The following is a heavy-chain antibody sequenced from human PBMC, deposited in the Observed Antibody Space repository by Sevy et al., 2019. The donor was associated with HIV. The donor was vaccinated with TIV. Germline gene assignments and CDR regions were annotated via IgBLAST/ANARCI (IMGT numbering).Heavy chain of an antibody. D-gene: IGHD5-18*01. CDR1: GFSFSNYA. CDR2: IWNDGNDK. V-gene: IGHV3-33*01. J-gene: IGHJ4*02. CDR3: ATEYNNGYDY. Sequence: GGSLRLSCVASGFSFSNYAMHWVRQAPGKGLEWVAVIWNDGNDKSYADSVKGRFTISRDNAKNTLYLQMNSLRAEDTAIYYCATEYNNGYDYCGQGTMVTVSS.